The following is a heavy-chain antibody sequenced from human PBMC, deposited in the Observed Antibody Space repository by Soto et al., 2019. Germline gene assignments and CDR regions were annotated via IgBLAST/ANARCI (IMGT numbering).Heavy chain of an antibody. J-gene: IGHJ4*02. CDR1: GVTVSGNY. V-gene: IGHV3-53*02. CDR2: IYNGGGT. D-gene: IGHD6-6*01. Sequence: EVQLVETGGGLIQPGGSLRLSCAASGVTVSGNYMSWVRQAPGKGLEWVSVIYNGGGTYYADSVKGRFTISRDNSKNTLYLQMNSMRAEDTAVYYCASTRGSSYDYWGQGTLVTVSS. CDR3: ASTRGSSYDY.